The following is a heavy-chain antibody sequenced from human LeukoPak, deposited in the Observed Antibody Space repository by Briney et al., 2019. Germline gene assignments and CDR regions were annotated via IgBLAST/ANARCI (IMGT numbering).Heavy chain of an antibody. V-gene: IGHV3-30-3*01. Sequence: GGSLRLSCAASGFTFSSYAMHWVRQAPGKGLEWAAVISYDGSNKYYADSVKGRFTISRDNSKNTLYLQMNSLRAEATAVYYCARDPGSYNLDNWFAPWGQGTLVTVSS. CDR3: ARDPGSYNLDNWFAP. D-gene: IGHD3-10*01. CDR2: ISYDGSNK. J-gene: IGHJ5*02. CDR1: GFTFSSYA.